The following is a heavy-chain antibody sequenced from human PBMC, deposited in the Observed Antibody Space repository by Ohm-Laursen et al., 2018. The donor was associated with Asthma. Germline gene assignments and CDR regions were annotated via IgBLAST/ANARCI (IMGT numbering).Heavy chain of an antibody. CDR3: ARDPGYYSSAGFSYYYYGMDV. D-gene: IGHD3-22*01. J-gene: IGHJ6*02. CDR1: GFTFSSYG. V-gene: IGHV3-33*01. Sequence: SLRLSCTASGFTFSSYGMHWVRQAPGQGLEWVAVIWYDGSNKYYSDSVKGRFTISRDNSKNTLYLQMNSLRAEDTAVYYCARDPGYYSSAGFSYYYYGMDVWGQGTRVTVSS. CDR2: IWYDGSNK.